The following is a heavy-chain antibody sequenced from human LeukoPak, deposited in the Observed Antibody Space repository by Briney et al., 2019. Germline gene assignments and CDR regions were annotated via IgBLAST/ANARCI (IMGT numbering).Heavy chain of an antibody. Sequence: KPSETLSLTCTVSGGSISSYYWSWIRQPPGKGLEWIGSIYYSGSTNYNPSLKSRVTISVDTSKNQFSLKLSSVTAADTAVYYCARAAIFGVVIPYFDYWGQGTLVTVSS. V-gene: IGHV4-59*01. CDR3: ARAAIFGVVIPYFDY. CDR1: GGSISSYY. D-gene: IGHD3-3*01. J-gene: IGHJ4*02. CDR2: IYYSGST.